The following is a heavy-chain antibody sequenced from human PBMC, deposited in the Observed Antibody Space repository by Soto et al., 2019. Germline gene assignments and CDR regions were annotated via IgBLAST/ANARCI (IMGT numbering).Heavy chain of an antibody. D-gene: IGHD3-10*01. J-gene: IGHJ6*02. V-gene: IGHV3-33*03. Sequence: QVQLVESGGGVVQPGRSLRLSCAASGFTFSSYGMHWVRQAPGKGLEWVAVIWYDGSNKYYADSVKGRFTISRDNSKNRLYLQITSLTTEDTALYDCGRDDAPLASAPRGEYPRVEGGIDFWGQGTTVTVSS. CDR2: IWYDGSNK. CDR1: GFTFSSYG. CDR3: GRDDAPLASAPRGEYPRVEGGIDF.